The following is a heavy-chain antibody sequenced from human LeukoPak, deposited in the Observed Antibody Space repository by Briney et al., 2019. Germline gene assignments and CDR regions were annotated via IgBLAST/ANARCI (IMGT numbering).Heavy chain of an antibody. CDR2: ISYDGSNK. CDR3: ASGLRLGELSLYGPDY. V-gene: IGHV3-30*03. D-gene: IGHD3-16*02. J-gene: IGHJ4*02. CDR1: GFXFSSYG. Sequence: PGGSLRLSCAASGFXFSSYGMHWVRQAPGKGLEWMAVISYDGSNKYYADSVKGRFTISRDNSKNTLYLQMNSLRAEDTAVYYCASGLRLGELSLYGPDYWGQGTLVTVSS.